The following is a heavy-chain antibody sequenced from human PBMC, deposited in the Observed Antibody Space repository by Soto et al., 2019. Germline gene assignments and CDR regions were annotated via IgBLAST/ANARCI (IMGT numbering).Heavy chain of an antibody. V-gene: IGHV4-59*01. J-gene: IGHJ4*02. D-gene: IGHD2-21*02. CDR1: GASITTYY. CDR2: VHYSGST. CDR3: ARGNDFNLY. Sequence: SETLSLTCTVSGASITTYYWSWIRQSPGKGLEWIGYVHYSGSTNYNPSLKSRVIMSADTSKNQFSLKVISVTAADTAVYYCARGNDFNLYWGQGTLVTVSS.